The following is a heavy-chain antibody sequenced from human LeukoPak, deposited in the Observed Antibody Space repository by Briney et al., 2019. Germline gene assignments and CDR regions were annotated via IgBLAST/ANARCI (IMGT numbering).Heavy chain of an antibody. CDR2: ISGDGGST. J-gene: IGHJ4*02. CDR1: GFTFDDYA. CDR3: AKVNIVVVVAAALDY. D-gene: IGHD2-15*01. V-gene: IGHV3-43*02. Sequence: GGSLGLSCAASGFTFDDYATHWVRQAPGKGLEWVSLISGDGGSTYYADSVKGRFTISRDNSKNSLYLQMNSLRTEDTALYYCAKVNIVVVVAAALDYWGQGTLVTVSS.